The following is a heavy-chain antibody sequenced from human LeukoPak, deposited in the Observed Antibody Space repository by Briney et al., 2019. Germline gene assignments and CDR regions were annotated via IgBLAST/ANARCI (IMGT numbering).Heavy chain of an antibody. Sequence: PGGSLRLSCAASGFTFSSYWMHWVRQAPGKGLVWVSRINSDGSSTSYADSVKGRFTISRDNAKNTLYLQMNSLRAEDTAVYYCAKERYSPARREAFDIWGQGTMVTVSS. CDR2: INSDGSST. D-gene: IGHD6-13*01. J-gene: IGHJ3*02. CDR1: GFTFSSYW. CDR3: AKERYSPARREAFDI. V-gene: IGHV3-74*01.